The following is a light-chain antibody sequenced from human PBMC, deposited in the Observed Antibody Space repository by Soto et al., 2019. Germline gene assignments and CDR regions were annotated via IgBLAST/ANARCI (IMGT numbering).Light chain of an antibody. CDR3: QQYYSTHVYT. Sequence: DIVMTQSPDSLAVSLGERATINCKSSQSVLYSSNNKNYLAWYQQKPGQPPKLLIYWASTRESGVPDRFSGSGSGTDFTLTISSLQAEDVAVYYCQQYYSTHVYTFGQGTKLEIK. V-gene: IGKV4-1*01. CDR2: WAS. CDR1: QSVLYSSNNKNY. J-gene: IGKJ2*01.